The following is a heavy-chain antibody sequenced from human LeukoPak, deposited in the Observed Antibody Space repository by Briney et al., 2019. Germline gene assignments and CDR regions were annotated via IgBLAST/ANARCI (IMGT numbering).Heavy chain of an antibody. CDR3: ARGRITIFGVVNYYFDY. Sequence: ASVKVSCKASGYTFTGYYMHWVRQAPGQGLEWMGWINPNSGGTNYAQKFQGRVTMTRDTSISTAYMELSRLRSDDTAVYYCARGRITIFGVVNYYFDYWGQGTLVTVSS. V-gene: IGHV1-2*02. D-gene: IGHD3-3*01. CDR1: GYTFTGYY. CDR2: INPNSGGT. J-gene: IGHJ4*02.